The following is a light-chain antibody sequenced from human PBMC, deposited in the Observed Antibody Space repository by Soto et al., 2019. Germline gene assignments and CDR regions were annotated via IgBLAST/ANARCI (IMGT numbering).Light chain of an antibody. Sequence: DIQITQSPSMVSASVGDRVTIACRASQSIRRWLAWYQQKPGKAPKLLIFDASTLESGVPSRFSGRGSETEFTLTISSLQPDDFATYYCQQYNSYWTFGQGTKVDIK. V-gene: IGKV1-5*01. CDR2: DAS. CDR1: QSIRRW. CDR3: QQYNSYWT. J-gene: IGKJ1*01.